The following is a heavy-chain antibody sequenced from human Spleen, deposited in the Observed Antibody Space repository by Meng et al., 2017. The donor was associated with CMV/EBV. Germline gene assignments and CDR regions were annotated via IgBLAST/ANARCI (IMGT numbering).Heavy chain of an antibody. CDR1: GFTVSSSY. D-gene: IGHD3-3*01. Sequence: GESLKISCAVSGFTVSSSYMSWVRQAPGKGLEWVSVIYSGGSTYYADSVKGRFTLSRDSSKNTLYLQMNSLRAEDTAVYFCARSGKYYDFWSGYTYGMDVWGQGTTVTVSS. J-gene: IGHJ6*02. CDR3: ARSGKYYDFWSGYTYGMDV. V-gene: IGHV3-53*05. CDR2: IYSGGST.